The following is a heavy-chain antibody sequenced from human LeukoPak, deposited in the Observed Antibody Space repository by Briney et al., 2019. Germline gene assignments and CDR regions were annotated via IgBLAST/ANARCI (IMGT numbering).Heavy chain of an antibody. CDR3: ARAALRYCSSTSCYLKYYHYYYMDV. CDR2: ISYDGSNK. Sequence: PGGSLRLSCAASGFTFSSYAMHWVRQAPGKGLEWVAVISYDGSNKYYADSVKGRFTISRDNSKNTLYLQMNSLRAEDTAVYYCARAALRYCSSTSCYLKYYHYYYMDVWGKGTTVTVSS. J-gene: IGHJ6*03. D-gene: IGHD2-2*01. CDR1: GFTFSSYA. V-gene: IGHV3-30*01.